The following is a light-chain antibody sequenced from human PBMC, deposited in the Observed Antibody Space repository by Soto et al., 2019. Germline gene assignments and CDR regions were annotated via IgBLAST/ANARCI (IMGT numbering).Light chain of an antibody. CDR3: QQYDTNTPYT. CDR1: QAITNW. V-gene: IGKV1-5*03. J-gene: IGKJ2*01. Sequence: DIQLTQSPSTVYASVGDRVTITCRASQAITNWMAWYQQKPGKAPKLLIYRASTLKRGVPSRFSGSGSGKEFILTISGLQSDDVGTYYCQQYDTNTPYTFGQGSRLEI. CDR2: RAS.